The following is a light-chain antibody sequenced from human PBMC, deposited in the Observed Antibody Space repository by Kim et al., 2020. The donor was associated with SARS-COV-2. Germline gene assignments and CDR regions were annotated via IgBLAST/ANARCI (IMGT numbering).Light chain of an antibody. J-gene: IGKJ2*01. CDR1: QDFVHRQGNPS. Sequence: HPPSLSRRSSQDFVHRQGNPSLSWLQQGQGQAPRLLIYKFSKRFAGVPDRFSGSGAGTDFTLKISKVEAEDVGVYYCLQATRFLYTLDRGTRLEI. V-gene: IGKV2-24*01. CDR2: KFS. CDR3: LQATRFLYT.